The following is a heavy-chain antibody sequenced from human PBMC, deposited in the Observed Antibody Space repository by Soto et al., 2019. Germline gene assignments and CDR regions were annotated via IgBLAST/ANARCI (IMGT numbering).Heavy chain of an antibody. Sequence: ASVNVSCKVSGYTLTELSIHWVREAPGKGLEWMGSFDPEDGETIYTQTFQGRLTLTGDTSTDTAHMELSRLRSEDTAVYYCTTSLELPLGTDVWGQGTTVTVSS. CDR2: FDPEDGET. V-gene: IGHV1-24*01. CDR3: TTSLELPLGTDV. CDR1: GYTLTELS. D-gene: IGHD1-7*01. J-gene: IGHJ6*02.